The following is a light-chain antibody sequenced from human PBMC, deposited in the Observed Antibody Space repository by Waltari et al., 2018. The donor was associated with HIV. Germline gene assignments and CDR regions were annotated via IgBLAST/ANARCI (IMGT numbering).Light chain of an antibody. CDR2: EVT. CDR1: NHNIGYYDY. J-gene: IGLJ1*01. CDR3: GSFAYGSTFYV. Sequence: QPALTQPAPMSTSPGQSITIPRPGSNHNIGYYDYVSGYPHYPGKAPKHLIYEVTNRPPGISSRFSGSKSGNTASLTISGLQAEDEADYFCGSFAYGSTFYVFGNGT. V-gene: IGLV2-14*01.